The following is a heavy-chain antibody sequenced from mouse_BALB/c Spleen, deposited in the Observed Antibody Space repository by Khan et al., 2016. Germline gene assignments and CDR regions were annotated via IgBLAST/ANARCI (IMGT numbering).Heavy chain of an antibody. D-gene: IGHD2-3*01. CDR1: GYTFTNYG. CDR3: ASISDGYYVDLDYAMDY. V-gene: IGHV9-3-1*01. Sequence: QIQLVQSGPELKKPGETVKISCKASGYTFTNYGMNWVKQAPGKGLKWMGWINTYTGEPTYADDFKGRFAFSLETSASTAYLQINHLKNEDTATYYCASISDGYYVDLDYAMDYWGQGTAVTVSS. CDR2: INTYTGEP. J-gene: IGHJ4*01.